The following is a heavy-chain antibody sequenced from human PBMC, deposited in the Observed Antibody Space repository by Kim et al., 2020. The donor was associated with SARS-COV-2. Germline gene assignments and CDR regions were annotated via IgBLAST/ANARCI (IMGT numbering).Heavy chain of an antibody. CDR2: ISAYNGNT. D-gene: IGHD1-20*01. CDR1: GYTFTSYG. V-gene: IGHV1-18*01. Sequence: ASVKVSCKASGYTFTSYGISWVRQAPGQGLEWMGWISAYNGNTNYAQKLQGRVTMTTDTSTSTAYMELRSLRSDDTAVYYCARDRGVYPERSYFDYWGQGTLVTVSS. J-gene: IGHJ4*02. CDR3: ARDRGVYPERSYFDY.